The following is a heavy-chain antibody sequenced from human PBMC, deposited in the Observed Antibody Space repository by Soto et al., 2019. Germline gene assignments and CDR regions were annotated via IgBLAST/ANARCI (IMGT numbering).Heavy chain of an antibody. J-gene: IGHJ4*02. CDR2: LSAGGGTT. V-gene: IGHV3-23*01. Sequence: GGSLRLSCAASGFTFSSHAMSWVRQAPGKGLEWVSALSAGGGTTYYADSVKGRFTISRDNSKNTLYLQMNSLRAEDTAVYYCARDILFDYRGQRTLDTVSS. CDR1: GFTFSSHA. D-gene: IGHD2-15*01. CDR3: ARDILFDY.